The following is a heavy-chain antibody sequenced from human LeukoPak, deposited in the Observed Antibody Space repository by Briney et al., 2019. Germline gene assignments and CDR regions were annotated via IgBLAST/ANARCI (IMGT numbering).Heavy chain of an antibody. V-gene: IGHV3-15*01. J-gene: IGHJ1*01. CDR2: IKSKTDGGTT. CDR3: TTELYGDYIDPEYFQH. CDR1: GFTFSNAW. Sequence: PGGSLRLSCAASGFTFSNAWMSWVRQAPGKGLEWVGRIKSKTDGGTTDYAAPVKGRFTISRDDSKNTLYLQMNSLKTEDTAVYYCTTELYGDYIDPEYFQHWGQGTLVTVSS. D-gene: IGHD4-17*01.